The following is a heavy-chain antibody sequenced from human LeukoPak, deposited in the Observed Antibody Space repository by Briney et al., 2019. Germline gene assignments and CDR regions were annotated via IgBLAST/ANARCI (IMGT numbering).Heavy chain of an antibody. CDR2: IYYSGST. V-gene: IGHV4-31*03. CDR1: RGSFSSGCYY. CDR3: ASALYYFYLDV. Sequence: SQTLSLTCPVARGSFSSGCYYWSWARQHPGKGLEWIGYIYYSGSTYYNPSLKSRVTISLDTPKNHFSLTLSSVTAADTAVYYCASALYYFYLDVWGKGTTVTVSS. J-gene: IGHJ6*03.